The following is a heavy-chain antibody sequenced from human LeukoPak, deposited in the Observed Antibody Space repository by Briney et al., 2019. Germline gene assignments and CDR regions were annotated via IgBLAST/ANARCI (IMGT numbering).Heavy chain of an antibody. CDR3: AKVFPAGYYFDY. V-gene: IGHV3-23*01. D-gene: IGHD2-2*01. CDR2: ISGSDGST. J-gene: IGHJ4*02. Sequence: GGSLRLSCAASGFTFTCCTMNWVRQAPAKGLEWVAGISGSDGSTYYADSVKGRFTISRDNSRHTLYLQMDSLRAKDTAVYYCAKVFPAGYYFDYWGLGTLVTVSS. CDR1: GFTFTCCT.